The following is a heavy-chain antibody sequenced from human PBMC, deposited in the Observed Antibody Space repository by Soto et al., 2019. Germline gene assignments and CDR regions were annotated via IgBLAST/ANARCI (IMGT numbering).Heavy chain of an antibody. V-gene: IGHV1-24*01. CDR1: GYTLTELP. D-gene: IGHD6-6*01. Sequence: EASVKVSCKVSGYTLTELPMHWVRQAPGKGLEWMGGFDPEDGETIYAQKFQGRVTMTEDTSTDTAYMELSSLRSEDTAVYYCATGSSSGYYYGMDVWGQGTTVTVSS. CDR3: ATGSSSGYYYGMDV. J-gene: IGHJ6*02. CDR2: FDPEDGET.